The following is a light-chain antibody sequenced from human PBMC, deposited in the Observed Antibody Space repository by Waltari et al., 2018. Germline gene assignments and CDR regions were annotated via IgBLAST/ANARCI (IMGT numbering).Light chain of an antibody. CDR2: GNT. CDR3: QSYDSSLSGWV. J-gene: IGLJ3*02. Sequence: QSVLTQPPSVSGAPGQRVTISCTGSSSNIGAGYDVHWYLQLPGTAPKLLIYGNTNRPSGVPDRFSGAKSGTAASLAITGLQADDEAEYYCQSYDSSLSGWVFGGGTKLTVL. CDR1: SSNIGAGYD. V-gene: IGLV1-40*01.